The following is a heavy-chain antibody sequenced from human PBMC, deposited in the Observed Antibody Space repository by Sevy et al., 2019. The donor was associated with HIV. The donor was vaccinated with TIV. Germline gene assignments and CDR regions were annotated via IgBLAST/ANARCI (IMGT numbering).Heavy chain of an antibody. CDR1: GFTLSNAW. J-gene: IGHJ4*02. D-gene: IGHD3-3*01. CDR2: IKSKTDSGTT. V-gene: IGHV3-15*01. Sequence: GGSLRLSCAASGFTLSNAWMSWVRQAPGKGLEWVGRIKSKTDSGTTDYAAPVKGRFTISRDDSKNTLYLQMNSLKTEDTAVYYCTTEPRPITIFGVVIIPFDYWGQGTLVTVSS. CDR3: TTEPRPITIFGVVIIPFDY.